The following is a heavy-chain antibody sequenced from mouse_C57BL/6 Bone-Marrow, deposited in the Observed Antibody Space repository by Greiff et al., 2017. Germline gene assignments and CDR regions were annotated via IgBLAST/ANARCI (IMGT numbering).Heavy chain of an antibody. Sequence: EVKVEESGGGLVKPGGSLKLSCAASGFTFSSYAMSWVRQTPEKRLEWVATISDGGSYTYYPDNVKGRFTLSRDNATNNLYLQMSHLKSEDTAMYYCARLTVVAYYFDYWGQGTTLTVSS. D-gene: IGHD1-1*01. CDR1: GFTFSSYA. CDR3: ARLTVVAYYFDY. V-gene: IGHV5-4*03. J-gene: IGHJ2*01. CDR2: ISDGGSYT.